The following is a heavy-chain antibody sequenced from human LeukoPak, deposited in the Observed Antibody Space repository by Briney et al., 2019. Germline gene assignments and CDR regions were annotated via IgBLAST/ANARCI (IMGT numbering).Heavy chain of an antibody. CDR1: GFTFNNFA. V-gene: IGHV3-23*01. CDR2: ISGSGGST. J-gene: IGHJ3*02. Sequence: AGGSLRLSCAASGFTFNNFAMNWVRQAPGKGLEWVSAISGSGGSTNYADSVKGRFTISRAKSKNTLYLQMNSLRVEDTAVYYCAKSAGQGAFDIWGQGTMVTVSS. CDR3: AKSAGQGAFDI. D-gene: IGHD6-13*01.